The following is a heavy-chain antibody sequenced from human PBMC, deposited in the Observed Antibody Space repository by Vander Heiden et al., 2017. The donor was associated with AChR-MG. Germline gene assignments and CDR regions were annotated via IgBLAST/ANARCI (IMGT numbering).Heavy chain of an antibody. D-gene: IGHD3-16*02. CDR3: ARGRRGLRLGELSSPFDY. Sequence: QVQLQQWGAGLLKPSETLSLTCAAYGGSFSGYHWSWIRQPPGKGLEWIGEINHSGSTNYNPSLKSRVTISVDTSKNQFSLKLSSVTAADTAVYYCARGRRGLRLGELSSPFDYWGQGTLVTVSS. J-gene: IGHJ4*02. V-gene: IGHV4-34*01. CDR1: GGSFSGYH. CDR2: INHSGST.